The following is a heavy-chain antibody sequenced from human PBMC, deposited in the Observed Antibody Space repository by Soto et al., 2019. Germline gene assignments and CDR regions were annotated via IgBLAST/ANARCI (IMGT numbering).Heavy chain of an antibody. D-gene: IGHD5-18*01. J-gene: IGHJ4*02. Sequence: LSLTCAVYGGSFSSYHWSWIRQTPGKGLEWIGEINHLTTTNYNPSLKSRVIISLDTPKNQFSLKLSSVTAADTAVYYCARGYDTALAPIFWGQGILVTVSS. V-gene: IGHV4-34*01. CDR1: GGSFSSYH. CDR2: INHLTTT. CDR3: ARGYDTALAPIF.